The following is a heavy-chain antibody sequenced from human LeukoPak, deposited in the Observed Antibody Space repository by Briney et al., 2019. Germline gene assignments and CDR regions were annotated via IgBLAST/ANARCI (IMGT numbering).Heavy chain of an antibody. CDR2: ISGSGGST. J-gene: IGHJ4*02. CDR1: GFTFDDYA. V-gene: IGHV3-23*01. Sequence: GRSLRLSCVASGFTFDDYAMHWVRQAPGKGLEWVSAISGSGGSTYYADSVKDRFTISRDNSKNTLYLQMNNLRAEDTAVYYCAKSKYCVTASCPWGYWGQGTLVTVAS. D-gene: IGHD2-2*01. CDR3: AKSKYCVTASCPWGY.